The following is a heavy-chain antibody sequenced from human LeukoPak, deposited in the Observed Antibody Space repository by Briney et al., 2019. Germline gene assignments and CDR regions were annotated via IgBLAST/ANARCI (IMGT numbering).Heavy chain of an antibody. CDR1: GFTFSSYA. V-gene: IGHV3-23*01. J-gene: IGHJ4*02. D-gene: IGHD2-2*01. Sequence: PGGSLRLSCAASGFTFSSYAMSWVRQAPGKGLEWVSAISGSGGSTYYAYSVKGRFTISRDNSNNTLYLQMNSLRAEDTAVYYCAKFGIPNLVTAAENDYWGQGTLVTVSS. CDR3: AKFGIPNLVTAAENDY. CDR2: ISGSGGST.